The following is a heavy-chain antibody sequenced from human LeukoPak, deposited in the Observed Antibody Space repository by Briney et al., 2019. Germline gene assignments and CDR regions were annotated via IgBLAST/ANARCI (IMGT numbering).Heavy chain of an antibody. D-gene: IGHD6-19*01. CDR2: INPNSGGT. V-gene: IGHV1-2*02. CDR3: ARAGYSSGWYWFDP. J-gene: IGHJ5*02. CDR1: GYTFTGYY. Sequence: ASVKVSCKASGYTFTGYYIHWVRQAPGQGLEWMGWINPNSGGTNYAQKFQGRVTMTRDTSISTAYMELSRLRSDDTAVYYCARAGYSSGWYWFDPWGQGTLVTVSS.